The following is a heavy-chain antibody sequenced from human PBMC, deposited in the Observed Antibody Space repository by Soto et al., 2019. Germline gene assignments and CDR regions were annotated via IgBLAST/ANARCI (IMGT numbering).Heavy chain of an antibody. D-gene: IGHD3-10*01. CDR1: GGTFSSYA. Sequence: QVPLVQSGAEVKKPGSSVTVSCKASGGTFSSYAIHWVRQAPGQGLEWMGGIIPMYGPAKYEQRFQGRVTITADESTTTVYMELTSLTSPDTTVYYCARVTSMVRGVIDNWFDPWGHGTLVTVSS. CDR2: IIPMYGPA. CDR3: ARVTSMVRGVIDNWFDP. J-gene: IGHJ5*02. V-gene: IGHV1-69*01.